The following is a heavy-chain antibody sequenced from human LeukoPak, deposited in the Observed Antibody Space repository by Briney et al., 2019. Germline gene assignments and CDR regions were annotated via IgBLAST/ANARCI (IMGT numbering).Heavy chain of an antibody. CDR3: ANWRSGYPLY. V-gene: IGHV4-59*01. CDR2: IYYSGST. J-gene: IGHJ4*02. CDR1: GGSISSYY. Sequence: SETLSLTCTVSGGSISSYYWSWIRQPPGKGLEWIGYIYYSGSTNYNPSLKSRVTISVDTSKNQFSLKLSSVTAADTAVYYCANWRSGYPLYWGQGTLVTVSS. D-gene: IGHD3-3*01.